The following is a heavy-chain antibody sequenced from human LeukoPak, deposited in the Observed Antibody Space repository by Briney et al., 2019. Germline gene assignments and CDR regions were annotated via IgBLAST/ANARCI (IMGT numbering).Heavy chain of an antibody. CDR1: GFTFSSYA. J-gene: IGHJ4*02. CDR2: ISYDGSNK. Sequence: GSLRLSCAASGFTFSSYAMHWVRQAPGKGLEWVAVISYDGSNKYCADSVKGRFTISRDNSKNTLYLQMNSLRAEDTAVYYCAREDRASSSWIFDYWGQGTLVTVSS. D-gene: IGHD6-13*01. CDR3: AREDRASSSWIFDY. V-gene: IGHV3-30-3*01.